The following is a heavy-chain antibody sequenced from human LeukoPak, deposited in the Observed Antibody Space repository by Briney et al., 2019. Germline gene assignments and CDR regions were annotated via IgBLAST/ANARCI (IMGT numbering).Heavy chain of an antibody. Sequence: SETLSLTRAVYGGSFSGYYWSWIRQPPGKGLEWIGEINHSGSTNYNPSLKSRVTISVDTSKNQFSLKLSSVTAADTAVYYCARVDPALRFLEWLYPDAGGQGTLVTVSS. J-gene: IGHJ5*02. CDR1: GGSFSGYY. D-gene: IGHD3-3*01. CDR2: INHSGST. V-gene: IGHV4-34*01. CDR3: ARVDPALRFLEWLYPDA.